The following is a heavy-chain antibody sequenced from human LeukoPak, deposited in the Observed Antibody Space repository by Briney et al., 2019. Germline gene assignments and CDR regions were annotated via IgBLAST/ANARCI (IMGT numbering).Heavy chain of an antibody. V-gene: IGHV3-30*18. CDR2: ISYDGGNK. J-gene: IGHJ4*02. Sequence: PGRSLRLSCAASGFTFSSYGMHWVRQAPGKGLEWVAVISYDGGNKYYADSVKGRFTISRDNSKNTLYLQMNSLRAEDTAVYYCAKDHLSMNYWGQGTLVTVSS. CDR3: AKDHLSMNY. CDR1: GFTFSSYG. D-gene: IGHD2/OR15-2a*01.